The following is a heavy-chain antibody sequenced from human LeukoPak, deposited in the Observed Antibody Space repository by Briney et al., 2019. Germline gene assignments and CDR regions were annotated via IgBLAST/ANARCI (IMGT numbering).Heavy chain of an antibody. J-gene: IGHJ3*02. CDR3: ATLLNDAFDI. CDR2: IYYRGNI. V-gene: IGHV4-39*01. D-gene: IGHD2-8*02. CDR1: GGSISSGTYY. Sequence: PSETLSLTCTVSGGSISSGTYYWGWIRQPPGKGQEWIGNIYYRGNIYYNPSLKSRVTISGDTSRNQFSLKMSSVTAADTAVYYCATLLNDAFDIWGQGTIVTVSS.